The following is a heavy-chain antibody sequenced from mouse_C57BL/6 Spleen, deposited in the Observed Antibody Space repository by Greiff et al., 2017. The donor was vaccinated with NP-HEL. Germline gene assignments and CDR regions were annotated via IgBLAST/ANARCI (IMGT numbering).Heavy chain of an antibody. Sequence: VQLVESGAELVRPGTSVKVSCKASGYAFTNYLIEWVKQRPGQGLEWIGVINPGSGGTNYNEKFKGKATLTADKSSSTAYMQLSSLTSEDSAVYFCARSDYGSLYAMDYWGQGTSVTVSS. CDR2: INPGSGGT. CDR3: ARSDYGSLYAMDY. D-gene: IGHD1-1*01. J-gene: IGHJ4*01. CDR1: GYAFTNYL. V-gene: IGHV1-54*01.